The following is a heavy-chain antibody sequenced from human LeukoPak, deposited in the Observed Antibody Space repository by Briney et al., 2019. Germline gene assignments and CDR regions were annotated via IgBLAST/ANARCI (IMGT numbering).Heavy chain of an antibody. CDR2: INPNSGGT. CDR3: EGGVVVTAISLFYYYYYMDV. CDR1: GYTFTGYY. D-gene: IGHD2-21*02. J-gene: IGHJ6*03. V-gene: IGHV1-2*02. Sequence: ASVKVSCKASGYTFTGYYMHWVRQAPGQGLEWMGWINPNSGGTNYAQKFQGRVTMTRDTSTSTAYMELSRLRSDDTAVYYCEGGVVVTAISLFYYYYYMDVWGKGTTVTVSS.